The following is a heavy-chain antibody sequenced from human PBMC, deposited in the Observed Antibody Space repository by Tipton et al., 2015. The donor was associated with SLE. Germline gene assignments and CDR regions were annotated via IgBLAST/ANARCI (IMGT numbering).Heavy chain of an antibody. J-gene: IGHJ4*02. V-gene: IGHV4-59*01. CDR1: GGSISSYY. Sequence: TLSLTCTVSGGSISSYYWSWIRQPPGKGLEWIGYIYYSGSTNYNPSLKSRVTISVDTSKNQFSLKLNSVTAADTAVYYCARGPMTTVTTGFDYWGQGTLVTVSS. CDR3: ARGPMTTVTTGFDY. CDR2: IYYSGST. D-gene: IGHD4-11*01.